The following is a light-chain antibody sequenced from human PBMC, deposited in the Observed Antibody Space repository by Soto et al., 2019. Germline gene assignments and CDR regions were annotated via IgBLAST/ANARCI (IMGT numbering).Light chain of an antibody. V-gene: IGKV3-20*01. Sequence: ESVVTQSPGTLSLSPGERATLSCRASQSVSSSYLAWYQQKPGQAPRLLIYGASSRAPGISDRFSGSGSGTDFTLTISRLEREDSAVYYCQQYGSSLWTFGQGNKVDI. CDR2: GAS. J-gene: IGKJ1*01. CDR3: QQYGSSLWT. CDR1: QSVSSSY.